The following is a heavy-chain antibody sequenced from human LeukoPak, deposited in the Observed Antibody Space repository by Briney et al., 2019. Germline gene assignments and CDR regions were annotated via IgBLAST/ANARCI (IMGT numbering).Heavy chain of an antibody. CDR2: ISSGSRRI. CDR1: GFDFSKYT. CDR3: ARGGYSSSALAS. V-gene: IGHV3-21*04. J-gene: IGHJ4*02. D-gene: IGHD6-6*01. Sequence: GGSLRLSCAASGFDFSKYTMSWVRQAPGKGLEWVSSISSGSRRIHYADSMRGRFTISRDNAKSSVYLQMHNLRSEDTAVYYCARGGYSSSALASWGQGTLVTVSS.